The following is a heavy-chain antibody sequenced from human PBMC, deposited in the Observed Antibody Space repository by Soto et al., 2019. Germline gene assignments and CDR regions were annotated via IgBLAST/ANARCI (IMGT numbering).Heavy chain of an antibody. Sequence: LSLTCTVSGRSISSYYWSWIRQPPGKGLEWIGYIYYSGSTNYNPSLKSRVTISVDTSKNQFSLKLSSVTAADTAVYYCARGVAMVRVHYGMDVWCQGTTVNVCS. CDR3: ARGVAMVRVHYGMDV. V-gene: IGHV4-59*01. J-gene: IGHJ6*02. CDR2: IYYSGST. D-gene: IGHD3-10*01. CDR1: GRSISSYY.